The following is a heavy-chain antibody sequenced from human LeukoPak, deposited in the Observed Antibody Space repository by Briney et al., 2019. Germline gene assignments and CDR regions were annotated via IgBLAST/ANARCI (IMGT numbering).Heavy chain of an antibody. V-gene: IGHV4-39*07. CDR2: IYYSGST. J-gene: IGHJ4*02. CDR3: ARAARVWELLGYYFDY. D-gene: IGHD1-26*01. Sequence: PSETLSLTCTVSGGSISSYYWSWIRQPPGKGLEWIGSIYYSGSTYYNPSLKSRVTISVDTSKNQFSLKLSSVTATDTAVYYCARAARVWELLGYYFDYWGQGTLVTVSS. CDR1: GGSISSYY.